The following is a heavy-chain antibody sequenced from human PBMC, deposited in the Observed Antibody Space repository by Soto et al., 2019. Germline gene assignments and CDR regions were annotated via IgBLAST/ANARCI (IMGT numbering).Heavy chain of an antibody. V-gene: IGHV4-39*01. CDR3: ATADGFGVVTPFFEY. CDR2: SFYRGST. Sequence: QLQLQESGPGLVKPSETLSLTCTVSGGSISSRSHYWGWIRQSPGKHLEWIGSSFYRGSTHYNPSLKTRVTISVDTSKNQVSLKLYSVPAADTAVYYCATADGFGVVTPFFEYWGQGILVTVSS. D-gene: IGHD3-3*01. J-gene: IGHJ4*02. CDR1: GGSISSRSHY.